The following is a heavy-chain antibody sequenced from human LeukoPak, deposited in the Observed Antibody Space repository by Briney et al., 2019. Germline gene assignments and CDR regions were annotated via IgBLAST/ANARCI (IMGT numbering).Heavy chain of an antibody. CDR2: INPNSGGT. Sequence: ASVKASCKASRYTFTGYYMHWVRQAPGQGLEWMGWINPNSGGTNYAQKFQGRVTMTRDTSISTAYMELSRLRSDDTAVYYCARDRGVLLWFGELFDYWGQGTLVTVSS. CDR1: RYTFTGYY. V-gene: IGHV1-2*02. J-gene: IGHJ4*02. CDR3: ARDRGVLLWFGELFDY. D-gene: IGHD3-10*01.